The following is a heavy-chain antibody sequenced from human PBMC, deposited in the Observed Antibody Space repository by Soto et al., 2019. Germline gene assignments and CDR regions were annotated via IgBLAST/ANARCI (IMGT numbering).Heavy chain of an antibody. J-gene: IGHJ6*02. CDR3: AREGLLWFGELIRNYYNYAMDV. Sequence: LRLSCAASGFSFSSYNMNWVRQAPGKGLEWVSYISSVGSTIYYADSVKGRFIISRDNAKNSLYLQMNSLRDEDTAVYYCAREGLLWFGELIRNYYNYAMDVWGQGTTVTVSS. D-gene: IGHD3-10*01. CDR1: GFSFSSYN. CDR2: ISSVGSTI. V-gene: IGHV3-48*02.